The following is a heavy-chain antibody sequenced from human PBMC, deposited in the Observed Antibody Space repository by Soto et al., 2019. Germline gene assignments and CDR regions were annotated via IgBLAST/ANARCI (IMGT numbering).Heavy chain of an antibody. CDR3: ARVQKDIVVVPAAMHHYYYMDV. CDR2: IYYSGST. Sequence: SETLSLTCTVSGGSISSYYWSWIRQPPGKGLEWIGYIYYSGSTNYNPSLKSRVTISVDTPKNQFSLKLSSVTAADTAVYYCARVQKDIVVVPAAMHHYYYMDVWGKGTTVTVS. CDR1: GGSISSYY. J-gene: IGHJ6*03. D-gene: IGHD2-2*01. V-gene: IGHV4-59*01.